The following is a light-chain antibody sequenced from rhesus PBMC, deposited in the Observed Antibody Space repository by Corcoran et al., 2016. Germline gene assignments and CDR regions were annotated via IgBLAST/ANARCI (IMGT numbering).Light chain of an antibody. CDR3: LQGYSTPFT. Sequence: DIQMTQSPSSLSASVGDRVTITCRASQGNSDVLSWYQQKPGKAPNRLIYSTSNLEGGVPSRFSGSGSGTDFTLTISTLQPVDFAAYYCLQGYSTPFTFGGGTKVELK. V-gene: IGKV1-36*02. CDR1: QGNSDV. CDR2: STS. J-gene: IGKJ4*01.